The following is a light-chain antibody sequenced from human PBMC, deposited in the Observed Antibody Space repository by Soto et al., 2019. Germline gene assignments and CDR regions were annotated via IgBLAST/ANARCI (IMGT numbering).Light chain of an antibody. CDR2: DAS. Sequence: EIVLTQSPATLSLSPGERATLSCRASQSVSSYLAWYQQKPGQAPRLLIYDASNRATGIPARFSGSGSGTDFTLPISSLEPEDFAIYYCQQRYNWLTFGGGTKVEIK. CDR1: QSVSSY. CDR3: QQRYNWLT. J-gene: IGKJ4*01. V-gene: IGKV3-11*01.